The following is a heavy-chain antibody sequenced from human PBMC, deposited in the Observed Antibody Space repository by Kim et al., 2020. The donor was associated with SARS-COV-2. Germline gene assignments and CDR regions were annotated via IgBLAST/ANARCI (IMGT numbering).Heavy chain of an antibody. CDR1: GGSISSSSYY. CDR3: ARDLRYFDWLTDYYYY. J-gene: IGHJ6*01. V-gene: IGHV4-39*07. D-gene: IGHD3-9*01. CDR2: IYYSGST. Sequence: SETLSLTCTVSGGSISSSSYYWGWIRQPPGKGLEWIGSIYYSGSTYYNPSLKSRVTISVDTSKNQFSLKLSSVTAADTAVYYCARDLRYFDWLTDYYYY.